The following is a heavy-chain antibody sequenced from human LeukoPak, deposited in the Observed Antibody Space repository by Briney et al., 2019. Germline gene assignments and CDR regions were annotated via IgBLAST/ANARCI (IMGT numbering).Heavy chain of an antibody. CDR1: GFTFSSYA. D-gene: IGHD5-12*01. V-gene: IGHV3-23*01. Sequence: GGSLRLSCAASGFTFSSYAMSWVRQAPGKGLEWVSAISGSGGSTYYADSVKGRFTISRDNSKNTLYLQMNSLRAEDTAVYYCAKGLYSGYEGRVDYWGQGTLVTVSS. J-gene: IGHJ4*02. CDR3: AKGLYSGYEGRVDY. CDR2: ISGSGGST.